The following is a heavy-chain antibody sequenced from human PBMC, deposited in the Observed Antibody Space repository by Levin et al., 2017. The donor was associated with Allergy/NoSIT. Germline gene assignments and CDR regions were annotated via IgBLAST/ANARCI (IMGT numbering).Heavy chain of an antibody. J-gene: IGHJ4*02. Sequence: GSLRLSCVVEGGPLSGNHWSWIRQSPEKGLEWIGEINHGGNTNYNPSLRSRVTISIDTSKNQFSLRLRSLTAADTAVYYCARGLWVGYDLLSGHPQSYFYYWGQGTLVTVSS. CDR3: ARGLWVGYDLLSGHPQSYFYY. CDR1: GGPLSGNH. CDR2: INHGGNT. D-gene: IGHD3-3*01. V-gene: IGHV4-34*01.